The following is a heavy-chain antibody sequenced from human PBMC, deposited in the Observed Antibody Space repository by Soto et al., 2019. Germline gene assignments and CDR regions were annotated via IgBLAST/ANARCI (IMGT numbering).Heavy chain of an antibody. J-gene: IGHJ4*02. Sequence: PSETLSLTCTVSGGSISSSSYYWGWIRQPPGKGLEWIGSIYYSGSTYYNPSLKSRVTISVDTSKNQFSLKLSSVTAADTAVYYCARRVVTATRQPYYFDYWGQGILVTVSS. CDR2: IYYSGST. CDR1: GGSISSSSYY. CDR3: ARRVVTATRQPYYFDY. D-gene: IGHD2-21*02. V-gene: IGHV4-39*01.